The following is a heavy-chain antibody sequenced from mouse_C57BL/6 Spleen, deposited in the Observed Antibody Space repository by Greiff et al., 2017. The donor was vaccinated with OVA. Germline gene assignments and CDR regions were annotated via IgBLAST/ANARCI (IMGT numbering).Heavy chain of an antibody. CDR2: ISDGGSYT. CDR3: ARGGNSYYFDY. J-gene: IGHJ2*01. V-gene: IGHV5-4*03. CDR1: GFTFSSYA. Sequence: EVMLVESGGGLVKPGGSLKLSCAASGFTFSSYAMSWVRQTPEKRLEWVATISDGGSYTYYPANVKGRFTISRDNAKNNLYLQMSHLKSEDTAMYYCARGGNSYYFDYWGQGTTLTVSS.